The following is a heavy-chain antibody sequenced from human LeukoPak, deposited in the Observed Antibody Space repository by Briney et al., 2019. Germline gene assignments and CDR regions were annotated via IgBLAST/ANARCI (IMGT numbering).Heavy chain of an antibody. CDR2: ISSSGSTI. J-gene: IGHJ4*02. CDR1: GFTFSDYY. D-gene: IGHD6-19*01. CDR3: ARESYPRSYSSGCRY. V-gene: IGHV3-11*01. Sequence: GGSLRLSCAASGFTFSDYYVSWIRQAPGKGLEWVSYISSSGSTIYYADSVKGRFTISRDNAKNSLYLQMNSLGAEDTAVYYCARESYPRSYSSGCRYWGQGTLVTVSS.